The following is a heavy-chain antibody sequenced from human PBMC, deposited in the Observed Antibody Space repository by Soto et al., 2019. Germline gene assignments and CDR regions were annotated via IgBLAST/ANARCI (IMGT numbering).Heavy chain of an antibody. D-gene: IGHD1-1*01. CDR2: IFYSGST. J-gene: IGHJ5*02. CDR3: VPDWDNWNHEDWFDP. Sequence: SETLSLTCTVSGGSISSSSYYWGWIRQPPGKGLEWLGTIFYSGSTYYNPSLKSRVTISLDTSKNQFSLNLSSVTAADTAVYYCVPDWDNWNHEDWFDPWGQGTLVTVSS. V-gene: IGHV4-39*01. CDR1: GGSISSSSYY.